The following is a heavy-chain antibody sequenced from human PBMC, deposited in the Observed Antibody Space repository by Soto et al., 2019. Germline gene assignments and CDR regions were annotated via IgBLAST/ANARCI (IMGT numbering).Heavy chain of an antibody. V-gene: IGHV3-21*01. J-gene: IGHJ4*03. CDR2: IGSTGDYI. CDR3: ARDMAYAPTLSDY. Sequence: GGSLRLSCAASGFLFNSYTMNWFRQAPGQGLEWVASIGSTGDYIHYADAVKGRFTISRDNGRKSLYLQMSRVRVEDTAVYHCARDMAYAPTLSDYWGPGTLVTVSS. D-gene: IGHD2-2*01. CDR1: GFLFNSYT.